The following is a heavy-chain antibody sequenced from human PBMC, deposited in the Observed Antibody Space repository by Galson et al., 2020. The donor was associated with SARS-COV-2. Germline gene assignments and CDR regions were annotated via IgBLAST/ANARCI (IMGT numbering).Heavy chain of an antibody. CDR2: IRGGVVLGGGEST. Sequence: GGSLRLSCAASGFTFSAFAMSWVRQAPGKGLEWVSVIRGGVVLGGGESTYYADSVKGRFTISRDISKNTLYLQLNSLRAEDTAIYYCAKGYSDSCYSTLSYWGQGTLVTVSS. J-gene: IGHJ4*02. D-gene: IGHD2-15*01. CDR3: AKGYSDSCYSTLSY. V-gene: IGHV3-23*01. CDR1: GFTFSAFA.